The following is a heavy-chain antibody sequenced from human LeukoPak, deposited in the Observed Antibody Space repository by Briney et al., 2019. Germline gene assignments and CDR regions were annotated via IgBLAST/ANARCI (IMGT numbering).Heavy chain of an antibody. D-gene: IGHD4-17*01. CDR3: ARDAYGDYPNGANAFDI. CDR2: INPNSGGT. Sequence: ASVKLSCKASGYTFTGYYMHWVRQAPGQGLEWMGWINPNSGGTNYAQKFQGRVTMTRDTSISTAYMELSRLRSDDTAVYYCARDAYGDYPNGANAFDIWGQGTMVTVSS. CDR1: GYTFTGYY. J-gene: IGHJ3*02. V-gene: IGHV1-2*02.